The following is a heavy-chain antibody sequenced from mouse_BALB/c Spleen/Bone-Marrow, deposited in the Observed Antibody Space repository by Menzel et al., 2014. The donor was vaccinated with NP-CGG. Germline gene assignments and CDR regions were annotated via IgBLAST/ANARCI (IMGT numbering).Heavy chain of an antibody. J-gene: IGHJ2*01. CDR2: IHYRGST. CDR1: GYSITSGYG. CDR3: TRETTAVADFDY. V-gene: IGHV3-1*02. Sequence: EVQGVESGPDLVKPSQSLSLTCTVTGYSITSGYGWHWIRQFPGNKLEWMGYIHYRGSTDYNPSLKSRIPITRDTSKNQFSLQLNSVTTEDTATYYCTRETTAVADFDYWGQGATLTVTS. D-gene: IGHD1-1*01.